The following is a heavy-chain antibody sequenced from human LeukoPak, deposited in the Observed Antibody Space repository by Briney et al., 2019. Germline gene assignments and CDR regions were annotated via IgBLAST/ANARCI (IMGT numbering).Heavy chain of an antibody. Sequence: GGSRRLSWAASGLTFSSSAMSWFRRAPGKGLNWVSTLSGSGITTYYADSVKGRFTISRDNSKNTLYLQMNSLRAEDTAVYYCAKGIYSSGWGYFDYWGHGTLVTVSS. CDR2: LSGSGITT. V-gene: IGHV3-23*01. CDR1: GLTFSSSA. J-gene: IGHJ4*01. CDR3: AKGIYSSGWGYFDY. D-gene: IGHD6-19*01.